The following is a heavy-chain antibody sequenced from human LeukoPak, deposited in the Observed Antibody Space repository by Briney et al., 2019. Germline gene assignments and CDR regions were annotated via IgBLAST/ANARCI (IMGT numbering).Heavy chain of an antibody. CDR3: ARDYGDYGSHY. J-gene: IGHJ4*02. CDR1: GFSFSNYP. D-gene: IGHD4-17*01. V-gene: IGHV3-23*01. CDR2: ISGGGGSA. Sequence: GGSLRLSCAASGFSFSNYPMSWVRQAPAKGLQWVSAISGGGGSAYYADSVKGRFTISRDNSKNTLYLQMNSLRAEDTAVYYCARDYGDYGSHYWGQGTLVTVSS.